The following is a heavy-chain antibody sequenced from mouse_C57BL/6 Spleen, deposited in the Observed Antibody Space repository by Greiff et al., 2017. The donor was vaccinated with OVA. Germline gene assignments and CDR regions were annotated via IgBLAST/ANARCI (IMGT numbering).Heavy chain of an antibody. Sequence: VQLQQSGAELVRPGTSVKVSCKASGYAFTNYLIEWVKQRPGQGLEWIGVINPGSGGTNYTETFTGQATLTADKSSSTSYMQLSSLTSEDSAVYFCARGDSSGYGAYWGQGTLVTVSA. CDR1: GYAFTNYL. V-gene: IGHV1-54*01. CDR3: ARGDSSGYGAY. J-gene: IGHJ3*01. D-gene: IGHD3-2*01. CDR2: INPGSGGT.